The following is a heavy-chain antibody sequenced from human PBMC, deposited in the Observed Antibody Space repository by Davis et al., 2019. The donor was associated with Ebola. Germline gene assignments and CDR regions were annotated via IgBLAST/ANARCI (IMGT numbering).Heavy chain of an antibody. V-gene: IGHV4-59*12. CDR3: ARGPRGYSYGTYYYYYGMDV. J-gene: IGHJ6*02. Sequence: SETLSLTCTVSGASISSYYWSWIRQPPGKGLEWIGYIYYSGTTNYNSSLKSRVTISVDASKNQFSLKLSSVTAADTAVYYCARGPRGYSYGTYYYYYGMDVWGQGTTVTVSS. D-gene: IGHD5-18*01. CDR1: GASISSYY. CDR2: IYYSGTT.